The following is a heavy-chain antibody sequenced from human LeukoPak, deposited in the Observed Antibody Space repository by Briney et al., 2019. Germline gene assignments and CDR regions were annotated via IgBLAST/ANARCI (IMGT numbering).Heavy chain of an antibody. CDR2: ISGSGGST. CDR1: GFTFSSYG. J-gene: IGHJ3*02. Sequence: PGGSLRLSCAASGFTFSSYGMSWVRQAPGKGLEWVSAISGSGGSTYYADSVKGRFTISRDNSKDTLYLQMNSLRAEDTAVYYCAKDAWELRSNGAFDIWGQGTMVTVSS. V-gene: IGHV3-23*01. D-gene: IGHD1-26*01. CDR3: AKDAWELRSNGAFDI.